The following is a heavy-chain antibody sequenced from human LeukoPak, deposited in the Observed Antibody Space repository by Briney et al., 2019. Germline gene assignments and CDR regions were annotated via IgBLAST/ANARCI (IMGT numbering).Heavy chain of an antibody. J-gene: IGHJ6*03. CDR1: GFAFSNFA. Sequence: GGSLRLTCAASGFAFSNFAMSWVRQAPGKGLEWVSAMSGSGYYTYYVESVKGRFTISRDNSKNTLYLHMNSLRADDTAVYYCAKMEGQRLYDYCMDVWGRGTTVTVSS. CDR3: AKMEGQRLYDYCMDV. CDR2: MSGSGYYT. D-gene: IGHD3-3*01. V-gene: IGHV3-23*01.